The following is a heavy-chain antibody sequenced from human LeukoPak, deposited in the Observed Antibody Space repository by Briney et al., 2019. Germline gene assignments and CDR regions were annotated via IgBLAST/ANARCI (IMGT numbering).Heavy chain of an antibody. J-gene: IGHJ6*02. CDR2: IYSGGST. CDR3: GRDYCSSTSCYYYYYGMDV. V-gene: IGHV3-66*01. Sequence: GGSLRLSCAASGFTVSSNYMSWVRQAPGKGLEWVSVIYSGGSTYYADSVKGRFTISRDNSKNTLYLQMNSLRAEDTAVYYCGRDYCSSTSCYYYYYGMDVWGQGTTVTVSS. CDR1: GFTVSSNY. D-gene: IGHD2-2*01.